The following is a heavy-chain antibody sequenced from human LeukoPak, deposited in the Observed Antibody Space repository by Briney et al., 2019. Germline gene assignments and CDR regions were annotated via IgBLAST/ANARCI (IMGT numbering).Heavy chain of an antibody. V-gene: IGHV4-59*01. Sequence: SETLSLTCSVSDGSINSYYWNWIRRPPGKGLEWIGYIYYNGNTNYSPSLKSRVTMSVDTSKNLFSLKVSSVTAADTAVYYCARGRSNYYGMDVWGQGTTVSVSS. D-gene: IGHD1-26*01. CDR2: IYYNGNT. CDR1: DGSINSYY. J-gene: IGHJ6*02. CDR3: ARGRSNYYGMDV.